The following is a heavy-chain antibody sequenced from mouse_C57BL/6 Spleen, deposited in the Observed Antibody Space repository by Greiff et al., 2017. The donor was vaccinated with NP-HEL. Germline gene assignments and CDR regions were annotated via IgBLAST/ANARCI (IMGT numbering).Heavy chain of an antibody. CDR1: GYAFSSSW. CDR3: ARSLYYYGSSHFDY. CDR2: IYPGDGDT. J-gene: IGHJ2*01. D-gene: IGHD1-1*01. V-gene: IGHV1-82*01. Sequence: LQESGPELVKPGASVKISCKASGYAFSSSWMNWVKQRPGQGLEWIGRIYPGDGDTNYNGKFKGKATLTADKSSSTAYMQLSSLTSEDSAVYFCARSLYYYGSSHFDYWGQGTTLTVSS.